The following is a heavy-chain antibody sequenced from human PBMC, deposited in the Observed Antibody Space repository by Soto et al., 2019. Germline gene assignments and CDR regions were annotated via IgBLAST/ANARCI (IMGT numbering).Heavy chain of an antibody. J-gene: IGHJ5*02. Sequence: ASVKVSCKASGYTFTSYGISWVRQAPGQGLEWMGWISAYNGNTNYAQKLQGRVTMTTDTSTSTAYMELRSLRSDDTAVYYCAILRFFDCLFPHNCYAPRARGTLAPVSA. CDR1: GYTFTSYG. V-gene: IGHV1-18*01. D-gene: IGHD3-9*01. CDR2: ISAYNGNT. CDR3: AILRFFDCLFPHNCYAP.